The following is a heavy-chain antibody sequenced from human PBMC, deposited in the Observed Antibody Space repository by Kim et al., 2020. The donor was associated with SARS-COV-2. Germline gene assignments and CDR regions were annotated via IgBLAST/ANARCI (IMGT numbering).Heavy chain of an antibody. J-gene: IGHJ5*02. V-gene: IGHV4-39*07. CDR2: MYFSGST. D-gene: IGHD3-3*01. CDR3: GRAGFHGENWFDP. Sequence: SETLSLTCSVSGGSISSSSYYWGWIRQPPGKGREWIGSMYFSGSTYYNPALKSRVTTSEETSKNQFSLTMSSVTAADTAVYYCGRAGFHGENWFDPWGQGTLVTVSS. CDR1: GGSISSSSYY.